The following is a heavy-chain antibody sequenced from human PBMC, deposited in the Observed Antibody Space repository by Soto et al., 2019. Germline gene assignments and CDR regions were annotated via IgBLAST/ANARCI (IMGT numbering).Heavy chain of an antibody. CDR1: GGSISSYY. J-gene: IGHJ5*02. Sequence: PSETLSLTCTVSGGSISSYYWSWIRQPPGKGLEWIGYIYYSGSTNYNPSLKSRVTMSVDTSKNQFSLKLSSVTAADTAVYYCARDPTGALWLDPWGQGTLVTVSS. CDR3: ARDPTGALWLDP. V-gene: IGHV4-59*01. CDR2: IYYSGST.